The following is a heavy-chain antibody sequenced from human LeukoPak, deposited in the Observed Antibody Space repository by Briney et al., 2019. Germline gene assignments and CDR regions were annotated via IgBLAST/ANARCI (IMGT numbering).Heavy chain of an antibody. J-gene: IGHJ3*02. D-gene: IGHD5-18*01. CDR2: IIPIFATA. CDR1: GGTFSSYA. Sequence: SVKVSCKASGGTFSSYAISWVRQAPGQGLEWMGGIIPIFATANFAQKFQGRVTITADESTSTAYMELSSLRSEDTAVYYCASPNSGYSYGDDAFDIWGQGTMITVSS. CDR3: ASPNSGYSYGDDAFDI. V-gene: IGHV1-69*01.